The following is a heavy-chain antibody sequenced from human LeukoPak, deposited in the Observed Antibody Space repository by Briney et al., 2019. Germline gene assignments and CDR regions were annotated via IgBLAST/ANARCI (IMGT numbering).Heavy chain of an antibody. J-gene: IGHJ4*02. Sequence: PGGSLRLSCVASGFAFSAYEMNWVRQAPGKGLEWVAYMSGTDTTRYYADSVRGRFTISRDNAKNSLYRQMSSLRVEDTALYYCTTLGYHLDSGGQGTPVTVSS. CDR1: GFAFSAYE. CDR3: TTLGYHLDS. V-gene: IGHV3-48*03. CDR2: MSGTDTTR. D-gene: IGHD3-22*01.